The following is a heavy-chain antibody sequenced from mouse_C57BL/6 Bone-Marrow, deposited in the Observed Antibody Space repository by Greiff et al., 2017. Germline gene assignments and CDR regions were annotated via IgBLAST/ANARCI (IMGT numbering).Heavy chain of an antibody. CDR2: IDPSDSYT. CDR1: GYTFTSYW. Sequence: QVQLQQPGAELVMPGASVKLSCKASGYTFTSYWMHWVKQRPGQGLEWIGEIDPSDSYTNYNQKFKGKSTLTVDKSSSTAYMQLSSLTSEDSAVYYGARYYGSSYAYYFDYWGQGTTLTVSS. V-gene: IGHV1-69*01. J-gene: IGHJ2*01. CDR3: ARYYGSSYAYYFDY. D-gene: IGHD1-1*01.